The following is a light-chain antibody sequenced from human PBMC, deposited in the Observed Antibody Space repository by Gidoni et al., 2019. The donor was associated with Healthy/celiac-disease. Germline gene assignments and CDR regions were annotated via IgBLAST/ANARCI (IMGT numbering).Light chain of an antibody. CDR1: SSNTGSTY. V-gene: IGLV1-47*01. CDR3: AAWDDSLSGWV. J-gene: IGLJ3*02. CDR2: RNN. Sequence: QSVLTPPPSASRPPGQRVTIPCSGSSSNTGSTYVYWYQQLPGTAPQLLLYRNNQRPSGVPDRFSGSKSGTSASLAISGLGSEDEADDYWAAWDDSLSGWVFGGGTKLTVL.